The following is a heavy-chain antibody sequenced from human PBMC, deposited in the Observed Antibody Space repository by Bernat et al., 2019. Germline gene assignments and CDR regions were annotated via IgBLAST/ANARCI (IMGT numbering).Heavy chain of an antibody. D-gene: IGHD2-2*01. CDR3: ARRLRYCSSISCCQPIDS. Sequence: QVQLQQWGAGLLKPSETLSLTCAVYGGSFSGYYWSWIRQPPGKGLEWIGEINHSGSTNYNPSLKSRVTISVDTTNNRFTLKLSSVTAADTAVYYYARRLRYCSSISCCQPIDSGGQGTLVTGTS. J-gene: IGHJ1*01. CDR1: GGSFSGYY. V-gene: IGHV4-34*01. CDR2: INHSGST.